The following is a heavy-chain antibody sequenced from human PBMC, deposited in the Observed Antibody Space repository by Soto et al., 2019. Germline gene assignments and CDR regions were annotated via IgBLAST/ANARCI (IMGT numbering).Heavy chain of an antibody. V-gene: IGHV1-69*08. CDR1: GGTFSSYT. Sequence: QVQVVQSGAEVKKPGSSVKVSCKASGGTFSSYTISWVPQAPGQGLEWMRRIIPILGIANYAQKFQGRVTMTADKSTSTAYMELSSLRSEDTAVSYCARDIEYCSGGSCSYFDYWGQGTLVTVSS. J-gene: IGHJ4*02. CDR3: ARDIEYCSGGSCSYFDY. CDR2: IIPILGIA. D-gene: IGHD2-15*01.